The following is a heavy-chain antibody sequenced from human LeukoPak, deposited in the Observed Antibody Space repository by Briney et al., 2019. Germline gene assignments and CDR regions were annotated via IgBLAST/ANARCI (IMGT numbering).Heavy chain of an antibody. V-gene: IGHV3-66*01. CDR3: ARDSDYYDSSGYYHPYDY. CDR2: IYSGGST. J-gene: IGHJ4*02. Sequence: PGGSLRLSCAASGFTVSSNYMSWVRQAPGKGLEWVSVIYSGGSTYYADSVKGRFTISRDNSKNTLYLQMNSLRAEDTAVYYCARDSDYYDSSGYYHPYDYWGQGTLVTVSS. D-gene: IGHD3-22*01. CDR1: GFTVSSNY.